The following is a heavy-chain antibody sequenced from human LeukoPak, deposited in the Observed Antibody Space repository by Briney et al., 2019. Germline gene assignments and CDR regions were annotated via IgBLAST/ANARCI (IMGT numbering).Heavy chain of an antibody. CDR2: IYHSGST. J-gene: IGHJ4*02. CDR1: GFTFSGSA. CDR3: ARGLVAAGTDY. V-gene: IGHV4-4*02. D-gene: IGHD6-13*01. Sequence: GSLKLSCAASGFTFSGSAMHWVRQASGKGLEWIGQIYHSGSTNYNPSLKSRVTISVEKSKNQFSLNLTSVTAADTAVYYCARGLVAAGTDYWGQGTLVTVSS.